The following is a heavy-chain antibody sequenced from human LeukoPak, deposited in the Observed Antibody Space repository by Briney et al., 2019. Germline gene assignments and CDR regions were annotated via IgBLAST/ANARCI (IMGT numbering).Heavy chain of an antibody. CDR1: GGSISSYY. J-gene: IGHJ6*02. V-gene: IGHV4-59*01. CDR2: IYYSGST. CDR3: ARAHQDDYVWGSYRPQGMDV. Sequence: PSETLSLTCTVSGGSISSYYWSWIRQPPGKGLEWIGYIYYSGSTNYNPSLKSRVTISVDTSKSQFSLKLSSVTAADTAVYYCARAHQDDYVWGSYRPQGMDVWGQGITVTVSS. D-gene: IGHD3-16*02.